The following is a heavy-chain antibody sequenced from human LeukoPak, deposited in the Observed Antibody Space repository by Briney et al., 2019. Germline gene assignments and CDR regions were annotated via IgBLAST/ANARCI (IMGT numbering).Heavy chain of an antibody. CDR2: ISGSGGST. D-gene: IGHD2-15*01. Sequence: GGSLRLSCAASGFTFSSYAMSWVRQAPGKGLEWVSAISGSGGSTYYADSVKGRFTISRDNSKNTLYLQVNSLRAEDTAVYYCAKGSGGPNYYFDYWGQGTLVTVSS. CDR1: GFTFSSYA. J-gene: IGHJ4*02. CDR3: AKGSGGPNYYFDY. V-gene: IGHV3-23*01.